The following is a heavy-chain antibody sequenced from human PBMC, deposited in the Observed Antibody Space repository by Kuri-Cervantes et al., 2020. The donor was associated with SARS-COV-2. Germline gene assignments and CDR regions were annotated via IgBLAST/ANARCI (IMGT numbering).Heavy chain of an antibody. CDR1: GGSISSSSYY. Sequence: GSLRLSCTVSGGSISSSSYYWGWIRQPPGKGLEWIGSIYYSGSTYYNPSLKSRVTISVDTSKNQFSLQLNSVTPEDTAVYYCARDERGYSYGYGWGTYGMDVWGQGTTVTVSS. J-gene: IGHJ6*02. CDR3: ARDERGYSYGYGWGTYGMDV. D-gene: IGHD5-18*01. CDR2: IYYSGST. V-gene: IGHV4-39*07.